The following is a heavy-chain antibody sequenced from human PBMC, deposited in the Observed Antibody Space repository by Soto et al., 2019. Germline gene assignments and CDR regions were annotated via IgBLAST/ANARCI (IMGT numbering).Heavy chain of an antibody. CDR1: GYTFTGYY. V-gene: IGHV1-2*02. J-gene: IGHJ3*01. D-gene: IGHD1-26*01. CDR2: INPNSGGT. CDR3: ARVRSGSSRSSAFDL. Sequence: ASVKVSCKASGYTFTGYYMHWVRQAPGQGLEWMGWINPNSGGTNYAQKFQGRVTMTRDTSISTAYMELSRLRSDDTAVYYCARVRSGSSRSSAFDLWGQGTMVTVSS.